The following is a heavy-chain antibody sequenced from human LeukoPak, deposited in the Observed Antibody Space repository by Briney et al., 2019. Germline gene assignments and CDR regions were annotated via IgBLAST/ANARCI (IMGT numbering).Heavy chain of an antibody. CDR2: IYYSGST. D-gene: IGHD6-13*01. V-gene: IGHV4-30-4*01. CDR1: GGSISSGDYH. CDR3: ARKSIVTAGRKPYDF. Sequence: SEALSLTCTVSGGSISSGDYHWSWIRQPPGKGLEWIGYIYYSGSTYYNPSLKSRVTISVDTSKNQFSLRLSSVTAADTAVYYCARKSIVTAGRKPYDFWDQGTLVTVSP. J-gene: IGHJ4*02.